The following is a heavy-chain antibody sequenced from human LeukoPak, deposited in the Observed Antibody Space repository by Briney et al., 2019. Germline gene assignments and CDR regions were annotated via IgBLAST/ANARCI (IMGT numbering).Heavy chain of an antibody. CDR1: GFTFSSYW. V-gene: IGHV3-7*01. CDR2: IKKDGSEK. J-gene: IGHJ3*02. Sequence: GGSLRLSCAASGFTFSSYWMSWVRQAPGKGLEWVANIKKDGSEKYYVDSVKGRFTISRDNAKNSLYLQMNSQRAEDTAVYYCAREGQQLVRGDAFDIWGQGTMVTVPS. CDR3: AREGQQLVRGDAFDI. D-gene: IGHD6-13*01.